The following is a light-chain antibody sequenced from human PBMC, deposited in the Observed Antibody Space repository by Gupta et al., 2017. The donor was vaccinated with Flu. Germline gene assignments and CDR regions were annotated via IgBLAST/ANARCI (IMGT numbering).Light chain of an antibody. V-gene: IGKV3-15*01. CDR1: QSVSSN. Sequence: EIVMTQSPATLSVSPGERATLPCRASQSVSSNLAWYQQKPGQSPRLLIYGAFTGDTGIPARFSGSAYGTELTLTISSRQSEDFAVYYCQQNYNSPPLTFGGGTKVEIK. CDR3: QQNYNSPPLT. J-gene: IGKJ4*01. CDR2: GAF.